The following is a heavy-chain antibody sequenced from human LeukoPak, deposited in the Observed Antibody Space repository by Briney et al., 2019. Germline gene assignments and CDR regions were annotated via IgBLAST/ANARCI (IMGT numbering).Heavy chain of an antibody. CDR3: ARGWTPFAYYYDSSGYYFDY. J-gene: IGHJ4*02. CDR1: GGSISSYY. CDR2: IYYSGST. D-gene: IGHD3-22*01. V-gene: IGHV4-59*12. Sequence: SETLSLTCTVSGGSISSYYWSWIRQPPGKGLEWIGYIYYSGSTNYNPSLKSRVTISVDTSKNQFSLKLSSVTAADTAVYYCARGWTPFAYYYDSSGYYFDYWGQGTLVTVSS.